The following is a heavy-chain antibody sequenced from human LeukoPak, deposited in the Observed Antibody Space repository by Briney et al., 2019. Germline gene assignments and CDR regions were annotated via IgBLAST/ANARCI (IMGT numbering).Heavy chain of an antibody. Sequence: PGGSLRLSCAASGFTFSGYGMNWVRQAPGKGLEWVSSISSSSSYIYYADSVKGRFTISRDNAKNSLYLQMNSLRAEDTAVYYCARGPHSSSWSNWFDPWGQGTLVTVSS. CDR3: ARGPHSSSWSNWFDP. D-gene: IGHD6-13*01. CDR2: ISSSSSYI. CDR1: GFTFSGYG. V-gene: IGHV3-21*01. J-gene: IGHJ5*02.